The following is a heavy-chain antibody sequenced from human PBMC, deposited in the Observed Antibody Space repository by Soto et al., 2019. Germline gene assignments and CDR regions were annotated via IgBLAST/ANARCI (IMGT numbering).Heavy chain of an antibody. V-gene: IGHV3-30*18. J-gene: IGHJ6*02. CDR3: AKDRYSYGTQTVMDV. CDR1: GFTFSSYG. CDR2: ISYDGSNK. Sequence: GGSLRLSCAASGFTFSSYGMHWVRQAPGKGLEWVAVISYDGSNKYYADSVKGRFTISRDNSKNTLYLQMNSLRAEDTAVYYCAKDRYSYGTQTVMDVWGQGTTVTVSS. D-gene: IGHD5-18*01.